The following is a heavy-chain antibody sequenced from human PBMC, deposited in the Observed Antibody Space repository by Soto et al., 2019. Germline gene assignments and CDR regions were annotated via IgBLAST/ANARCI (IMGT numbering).Heavy chain of an antibody. CDR2: IYYSGST. CDR3: ARYFRGVISPFDY. J-gene: IGHJ4*02. Sequence: SETLSLTCTVSGGSISSYYWSWIRQPPGKGLEWIGYIYYSGSTNYNPSLKSRVTISVDTSKNQFSLKLSSVTAADTAVYYCARYFRGVISPFDYWGQGTLVTVSS. D-gene: IGHD3-10*01. CDR1: GGSISSYY. V-gene: IGHV4-59*08.